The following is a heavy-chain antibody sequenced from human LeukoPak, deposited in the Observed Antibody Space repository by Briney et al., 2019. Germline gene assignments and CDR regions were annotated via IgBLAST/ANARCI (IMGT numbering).Heavy chain of an antibody. J-gene: IGHJ5*02. D-gene: IGHD1-26*01. CDR1: GFTFSSYA. CDR3: AKGGHFSWFDP. CDR2: ISYDGSKE. V-gene: IGHV3-30*04. Sequence: GGSLRLSFAASGFTFSSYAMNWVRQAPGKGLEWVAVISYDGSKEYYADSVKGRFTISRDNSKNTLSLQMNSLRAEDTAVYYCAKGGHFSWFDPWGQGTLVTVSS.